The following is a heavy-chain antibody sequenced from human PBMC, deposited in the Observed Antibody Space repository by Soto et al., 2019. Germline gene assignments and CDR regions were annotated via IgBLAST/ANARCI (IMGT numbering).Heavy chain of an antibody. CDR1: GGSISSSSYY. Sequence: SETLSLTCTVSGGSISSSSYYWGWIRQPPGKGLEWIGTIYYSGSTCYNPSLKSRVTISVDTSKSQFSLNLSSVTAADTAVYYCARPIKAMGLYGMDVWGQGTTVTVSS. CDR3: ARPIKAMGLYGMDV. CDR2: IYYSGST. D-gene: IGHD5-18*01. V-gene: IGHV4-39*01. J-gene: IGHJ6*02.